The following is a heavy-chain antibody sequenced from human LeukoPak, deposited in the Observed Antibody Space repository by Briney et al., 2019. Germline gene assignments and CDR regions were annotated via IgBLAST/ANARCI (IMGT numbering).Heavy chain of an antibody. Sequence: GESLKISCKGSGYSFTSYWIGWVRQMPGKGLEWMGTIYPGDSDTRYSPSFQGQVTISADKSISTAYLQWSSLKASDTAMYYCARQQRGLFCSGGSCPRTFDYWGQGTLVTVSS. CDR2: IYPGDSDT. V-gene: IGHV5-51*01. CDR1: GYSFTSYW. CDR3: ARQQRGLFCSGGSCPRTFDY. J-gene: IGHJ4*02. D-gene: IGHD2-15*01.